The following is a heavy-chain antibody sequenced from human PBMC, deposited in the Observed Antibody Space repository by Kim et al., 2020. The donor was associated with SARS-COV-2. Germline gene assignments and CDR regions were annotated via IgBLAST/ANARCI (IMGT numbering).Heavy chain of an antibody. V-gene: IGHV1-69*13. CDR3: ARVWDAARPHDAFDI. CDR2: IIPIFGTA. J-gene: IGHJ3*02. Sequence: SVKVSYKASGGTFSSYAISWVRQAPGQGLEWMGGIIPIFGTANYAQKFQGRVTITADESTSTAYMELSSLRSEDTAVYYFARVWDAARPHDAFDIWGQGTMVTVSS. D-gene: IGHD6-6*01. CDR1: GGTFSSYA.